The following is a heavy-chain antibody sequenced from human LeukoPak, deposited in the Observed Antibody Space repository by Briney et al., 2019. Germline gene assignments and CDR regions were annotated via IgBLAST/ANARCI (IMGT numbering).Heavy chain of an antibody. Sequence: PGGSLRLSCAASGFTFSNYAMSWVRQAPGMGLEWVSHVSSSGDSTSYTDSVKGRFTISRDNAKNTLYLQMNSLRAEDTAVYFCAKRGGNIGYYALDYWGQGTLVTVSS. V-gene: IGHV3-23*01. CDR3: AKRGGNIGYYALDY. CDR1: GFTFSNYA. J-gene: IGHJ4*02. CDR2: VSSSGDST. D-gene: IGHD1-26*01.